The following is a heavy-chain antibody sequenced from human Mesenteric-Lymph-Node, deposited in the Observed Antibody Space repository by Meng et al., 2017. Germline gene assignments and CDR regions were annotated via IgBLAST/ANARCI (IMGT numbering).Heavy chain of an antibody. Sequence: SETLSLTCGVSGDSITGTNWWTWVRRPPGKGLDWIGEVYHSGTTNYNPSLKSQVTSSVDKSKNQFDLEVTSLTAADTAVFCCARVAVGSLFDSWGQGTLVTVSS. D-gene: IGHD1-26*01. CDR3: ARVAVGSLFDS. CDR2: VYHSGTT. V-gene: IGHV4-4*01. J-gene: IGHJ4*02. CDR1: GDSITGTNW.